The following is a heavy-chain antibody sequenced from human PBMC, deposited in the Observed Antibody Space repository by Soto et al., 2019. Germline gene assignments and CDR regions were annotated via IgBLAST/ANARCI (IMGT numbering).Heavy chain of an antibody. CDR2: IYHSGTT. CDR1: GYSINSGYY. CDR3: ARDAARYYDFWSGPNEDDYYYAMDV. Sequence: SETLSLTCAVSGYSINSGYYWGWIRQPPGKGLQWIGSIYHSGTTYYYPSLKSRVTISVDTSRNQFSLKLTSVTAADTAVYFCARDAARYYDFWSGPNEDDYYYAMDVWGQGTTVTVSS. J-gene: IGHJ6*02. V-gene: IGHV4-38-2*02. D-gene: IGHD3-3*01.